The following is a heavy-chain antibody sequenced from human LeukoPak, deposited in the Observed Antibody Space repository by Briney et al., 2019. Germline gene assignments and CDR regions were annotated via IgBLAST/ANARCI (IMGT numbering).Heavy chain of an antibody. Sequence: GASVKVSCKASGYTFTSYGISWVRQAPGQGLEWMGWISAYNGNTNYAQKLQGRVTMTTDTSTSTAYMELRSLRSEDTAVYYCARDQLPTTDTPMAYCDYWGQGTLVTVSS. CDR2: ISAYNGNT. V-gene: IGHV1-18*01. D-gene: IGHD5-18*01. CDR3: ARDQLPTTDTPMAYCDY. CDR1: GYTFTSYG. J-gene: IGHJ4*02.